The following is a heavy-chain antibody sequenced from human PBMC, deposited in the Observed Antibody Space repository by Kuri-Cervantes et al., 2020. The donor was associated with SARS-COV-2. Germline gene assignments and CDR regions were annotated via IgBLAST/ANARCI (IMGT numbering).Heavy chain of an antibody. CDR2: IIPIFGTA. CDR1: GGTFGSYA. J-gene: IGHJ6*03. D-gene: IGHD4-17*01. V-gene: IGHV1-69*06. CDR3: ASQLYGDYRYYYYYYMDV. Sequence: SVKVSCKASGGTFGSYAISWVRQAPGQGLEWMGRIIPIFGTANYAQKFQGRVTITADKSTSTAYMELSSLRSEDTAVYYCASQLYGDYRYYYYYYMDVWGKGTTVTVSS.